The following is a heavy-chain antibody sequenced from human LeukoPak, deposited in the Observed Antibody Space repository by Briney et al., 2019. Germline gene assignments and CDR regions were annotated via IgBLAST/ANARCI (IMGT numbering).Heavy chain of an antibody. CDR2: INHSGST. CDR3: ASHSGGYAY. V-gene: IGHV4-34*01. D-gene: IGHD5-12*01. CDR1: GGSFSGYC. Sequence: SETLSLTCAVYGGSFSGYCWSWLRQPPGKGLEWIGEINHSGSTNYNPSLKSRVTISVDTSKNQFSLKLSSVTAADTAVYYCASHSGGYAYWGQGTLVTVSS. J-gene: IGHJ4*02.